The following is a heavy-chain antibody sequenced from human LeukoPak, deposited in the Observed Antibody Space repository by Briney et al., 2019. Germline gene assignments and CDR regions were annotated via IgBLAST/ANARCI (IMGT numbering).Heavy chain of an antibody. CDR1: GGTFSSYA. CDR2: IIPIFGTA. D-gene: IGHD6-13*01. V-gene: IGHV1-69*06. Sequence: GASVKVSCKASGGTFSSYAISWVRQAPGQGLEWMGGIIPIFGTANYAQKFQGRVTITADKSTSTAYMELSSLRSEDTAVYYCASGGIAAAVYYFDYWGQGTLVTVSS. CDR3: ASGGIAAAVYYFDY. J-gene: IGHJ4*02.